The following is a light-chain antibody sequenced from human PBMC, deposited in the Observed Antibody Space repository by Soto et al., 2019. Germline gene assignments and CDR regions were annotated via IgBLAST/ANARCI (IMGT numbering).Light chain of an antibody. J-gene: IGLJ1*01. CDR3: KSYAGSNTYV. V-gene: IGLV2-8*01. Sequence: QSALTQPPSASGSPGQSVTISCTGTKTDIGVYDFVSWYQHHPGKAPRLIIYEVVQRPSGVPDRFSGSKSGNTASLTVSGLQAADEDDYFCKSYAGSNTYVFGRGTKLTVL. CDR1: KTDIGVYDF. CDR2: EVV.